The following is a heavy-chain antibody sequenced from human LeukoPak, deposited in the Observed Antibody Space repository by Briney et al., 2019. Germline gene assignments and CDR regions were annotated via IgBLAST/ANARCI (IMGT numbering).Heavy chain of an antibody. J-gene: IGHJ5*02. CDR1: GFTFSSYA. D-gene: IGHD5-18*01. CDR2: MYSGDST. CDR3: ARADGYSSWFVH. V-gene: IGHV3-23*03. Sequence: GGSLRLSCAASGFTFSSYAMDWVRQAPGKGLEWVSVMYSGDSTYYDDSVKGRFTISRDNSKNTLDLQMNSLRDEDTGVYYCARADGYSSWFVHWGQGTLVTVSS.